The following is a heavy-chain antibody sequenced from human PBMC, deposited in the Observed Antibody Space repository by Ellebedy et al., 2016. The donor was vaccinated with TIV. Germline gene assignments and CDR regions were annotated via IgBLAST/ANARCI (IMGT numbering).Heavy chain of an antibody. D-gene: IGHD6-13*01. Sequence: MPSETLSLTCTVPGGPISSSSYYWGGIRQPPGKGLEWIGSIHYSGNTYYNPSLKSRVTISRDTSKNQFSLKLTSVTAADTALYYCAKHSQPAAGDYWGQGNLVTVSS. J-gene: IGHJ4*02. V-gene: IGHV4-39*01. CDR2: IHYSGNT. CDR3: AKHSQPAAGDY. CDR1: GGPISSSSYY.